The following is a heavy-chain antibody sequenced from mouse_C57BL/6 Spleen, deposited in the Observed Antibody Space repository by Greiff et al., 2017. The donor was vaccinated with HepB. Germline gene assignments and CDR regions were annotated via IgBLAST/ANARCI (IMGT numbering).Heavy chain of an antibody. CDR3: ARTTTIRYFDV. CDR2: IDPSDSYT. J-gene: IGHJ1*03. D-gene: IGHD2-12*01. V-gene: IGHV1-59*01. CDR1: GYTFTSYW. Sequence: QVQLQQPGAELVRPGTSVKLSCKASGYTFTSYWMHWVKQRPGQGLEWIGVIDPSDSYTNYNQKFKGKATLTVDTSSSTAYMQLSSLTSEDSAVYYCARTTTIRYFDVWGTGTTVTVSS.